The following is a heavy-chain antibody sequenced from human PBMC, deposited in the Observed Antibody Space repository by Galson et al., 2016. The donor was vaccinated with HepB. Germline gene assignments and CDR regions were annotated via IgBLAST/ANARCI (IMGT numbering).Heavy chain of an antibody. CDR1: GDSVSXNSAV. D-gene: IGHD6-19*01. V-gene: IGHV6-1*01. J-gene: IGHJ4*02. Sequence: AISGDSVSXNSAVXNWIRQSPSRALEGLGXXFYKSKWYNDYAVXVXSRRTVNADTSKNQFSLHLNSVTPDDTAVYYCTRGFGYSSGWYYFDHWGQGTLVTVSS. CDR2: XFYKSKWYN. CDR3: TRGFGYSSGWYYFDH.